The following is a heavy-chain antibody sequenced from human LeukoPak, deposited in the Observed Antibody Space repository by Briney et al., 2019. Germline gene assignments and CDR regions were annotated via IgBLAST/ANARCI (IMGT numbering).Heavy chain of an antibody. J-gene: IGHJ4*02. CDR2: INHSGST. CDR1: GGSFSGYY. V-gene: IGHV4-34*01. D-gene: IGHD2-2*01. CDR3: ARRRDIVVVPAAPPFGY. Sequence: PSETLSLTCAVYGGSFSGYYWSWIRQPPGKGLEWIGEINHSGSTNYNPSLKSRVTISVDTSKNQFSLKLSSVTAADTAVYYCARRRDIVVVPAAPPFGYWGQGTLVTVSS.